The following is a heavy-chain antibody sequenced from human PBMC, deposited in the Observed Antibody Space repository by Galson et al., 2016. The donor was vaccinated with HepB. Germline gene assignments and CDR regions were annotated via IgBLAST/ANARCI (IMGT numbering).Heavy chain of an antibody. CDR1: GFTFSSYW. D-gene: IGHD6-13*01. CDR2: ISNDGSNT. CDR3: ASSVAAAGNWFDP. J-gene: IGHJ5*02. Sequence: SLRLSCAASGFTFSSYWMNWVRQAPGKGRVWVSGISNDGSNTTYADSVKGRFTISRDNAKNTLYLQMNSLRAEDTAVYYCASSVAAAGNWFDPWGQGTLVTVSS. V-gene: IGHV3-74*03.